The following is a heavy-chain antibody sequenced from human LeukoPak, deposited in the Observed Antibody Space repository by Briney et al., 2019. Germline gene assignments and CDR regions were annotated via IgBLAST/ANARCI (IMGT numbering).Heavy chain of an antibody. CDR2: ISNSGST. D-gene: IGHD1-1*01. V-gene: IGHV4-59*01. CDR1: GGSIIIYY. Sequence: SETLSLTCTVSGGSIIIYYWSWIRQPPGEGLEWIGYISNSGSTKYNPSLKSRVTISVDTYKNQLSLKLSSVTAAVTAVYHCVRLQPNTGEWAFDIWGQGTMVSVSS. CDR3: VRLQPNTGEWAFDI. J-gene: IGHJ3*02.